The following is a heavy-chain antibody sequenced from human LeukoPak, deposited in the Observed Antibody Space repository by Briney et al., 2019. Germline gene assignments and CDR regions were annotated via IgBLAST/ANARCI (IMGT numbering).Heavy chain of an antibody. V-gene: IGHV4-59*01. CDR3: ARDLAVAAPPPLDYYYYGMDV. CDR1: GGSISSYY. D-gene: IGHD6-13*01. J-gene: IGHJ6*02. Sequence: SETLSLTCTVSGGSISSYYWSWIRQPPGKGLEWIGYIYYSGSTNYNPSLKSRVTISVDTSKNQFSLKLSFVTAGGTAVYYCARDLAVAAPPPLDYYYYGMDVWGQGTTVTVSS. CDR2: IYYSGST.